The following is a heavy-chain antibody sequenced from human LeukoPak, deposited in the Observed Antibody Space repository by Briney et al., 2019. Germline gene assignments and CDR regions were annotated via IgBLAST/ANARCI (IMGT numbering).Heavy chain of an antibody. CDR1: GYTFTSYG. Sequence: VASVKVSCKASGYTFTSYGISWVRRAPGQGLEWMGWISAYNGNTNYAQKLQGRVTMTTDTSTSTAYMELRSLRSDDTAVYYCARQGGDQLLIPTHMDVWGQGTTVTVSS. CDR2: ISAYNGNT. J-gene: IGHJ6*02. CDR3: ARQGGDQLLIPTHMDV. D-gene: IGHD2-2*01. V-gene: IGHV1-18*01.